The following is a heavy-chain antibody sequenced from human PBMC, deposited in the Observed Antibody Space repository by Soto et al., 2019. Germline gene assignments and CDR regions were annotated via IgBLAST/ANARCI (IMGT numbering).Heavy chain of an antibody. V-gene: IGHV1-3*01. Sequence: QVQLVQSGAEVKKPGASVKVSCKASGYTFTSYAMHWVRQAPGQRLEWMGWINAGNGNTKYSQKFQGRVTITRDTSACTAYMELSSLRSEDTAVYYCARDAPAAPDAFDIWGQGTMVTVSS. CDR3: ARDAPAAPDAFDI. J-gene: IGHJ3*02. CDR1: GYTFTSYA. CDR2: INAGNGNT. D-gene: IGHD6-13*01.